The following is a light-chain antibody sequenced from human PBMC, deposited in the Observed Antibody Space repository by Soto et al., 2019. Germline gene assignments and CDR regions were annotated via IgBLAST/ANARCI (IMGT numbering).Light chain of an antibody. CDR3: QQRSNWPWT. J-gene: IGKJ1*01. CDR1: QSVSSY. Sequence: EIVLTQSPATLSLSPGEGATLSCRASQSVSSYLAWYQQKPGQAPRLLIYDASNRATGIPARFSGSGSETDFTLTISSLEPEDFAVYYCQQRSNWPWTFGQGTKVDIK. V-gene: IGKV3-11*01. CDR2: DAS.